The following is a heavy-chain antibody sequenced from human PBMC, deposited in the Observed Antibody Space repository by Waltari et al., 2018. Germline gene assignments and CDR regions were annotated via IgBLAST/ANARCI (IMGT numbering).Heavy chain of an antibody. Sequence: EVQVVESGGGLVQPGGSLRLSCTAPGFPCMRFERNRVRQAPGKGLEWISYIDNSGNTVYYADSVKGRFTISRDNAKNSLFLLMNSLRAEDTAVYYCARPSTEYYFYYYYMDVWGKGTTVTVS. J-gene: IGHJ6*03. CDR1: GFPCMRFE. CDR3: ARPSTEYYFYYYYMDV. V-gene: IGHV3-48*03. CDR2: IDNSGNTV.